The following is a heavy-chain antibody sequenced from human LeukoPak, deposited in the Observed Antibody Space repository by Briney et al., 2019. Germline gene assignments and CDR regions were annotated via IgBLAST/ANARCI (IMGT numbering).Heavy chain of an antibody. D-gene: IGHD1-26*01. CDR3: ARDRELWAPGYYYGMDV. V-gene: IGHV1-2*04. CDR2: INPNSGGT. CDR1: GYTFTGYY. Sequence: ASVKVSCKASGYTFTGYYMHWVRQAPGQGLEWMGWINPNSGGTNYAQKFQGWATMTRDTSISTAYMELSRLRSDDTAVYYCARDRELWAPGYYYGMDVWGQGTTVTVSS. J-gene: IGHJ6*02.